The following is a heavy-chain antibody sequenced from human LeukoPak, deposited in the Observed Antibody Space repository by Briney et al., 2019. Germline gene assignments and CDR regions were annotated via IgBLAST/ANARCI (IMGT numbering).Heavy chain of an antibody. CDR1: GGSIGSYY. J-gene: IGHJ4*02. Sequence: PSETLSLTCTVSGGSIGSYYWSWIRQPAGKGLVWIGRIYTSGSTNYNPSLKSRVTMSVDTSKNQFSLKLSSVTAADTAVYYCARGSVAGVYYFDYWGQGTLVTVSS. CDR3: ARGSVAGVYYFDY. CDR2: IYTSGST. D-gene: IGHD6-19*01. V-gene: IGHV4-4*07.